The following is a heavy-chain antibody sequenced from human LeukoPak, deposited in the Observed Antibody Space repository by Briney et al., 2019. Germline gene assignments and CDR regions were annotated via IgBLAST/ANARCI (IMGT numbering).Heavy chain of an antibody. CDR3: AREEPKHCSSTSCQRLYYYYMDV. J-gene: IGHJ6*03. CDR2: IYYSGSL. Sequence: SETLSLTCTVSGGSISSSSYYWGWIRQPPGKGLEWIGSIYYSGSLYYNPSLKSRVTISVDTSKNQFSLKLSSVTAADTAVYYCAREEPKHCSSTSCQRLYYYYMDVWGKGTTVTVSS. D-gene: IGHD2-2*01. V-gene: IGHV4-39*02. CDR1: GGSISSSSYY.